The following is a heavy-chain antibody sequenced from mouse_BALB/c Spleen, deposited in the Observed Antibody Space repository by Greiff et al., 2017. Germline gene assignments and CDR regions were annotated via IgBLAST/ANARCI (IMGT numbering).Heavy chain of an antibody. CDR3: ARGYRYAWFAY. J-gene: IGHJ3*01. CDR2: ISSGGSYT. D-gene: IGHD2-14*01. Sequence: EVNVVESGGGLVKPGGSLKLSCAASGFTFSSYAMSWVRQSPEKRLEWVAEISSGGSYTYYPDTVTGRFTISRDNAKNTLYLEMSSLRSEDTAMYYCARGYRYAWFAYWGQGTLVTVSA. V-gene: IGHV5-9-4*01. CDR1: GFTFSSYA.